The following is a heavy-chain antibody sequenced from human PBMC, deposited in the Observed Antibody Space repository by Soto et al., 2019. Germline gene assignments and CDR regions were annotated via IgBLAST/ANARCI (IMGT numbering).Heavy chain of an antibody. Sequence: TETLSLTCAVYGGSFSGYYWSWIRQPPGKGLEWIGEINHSGSTNYNPSLKSRVTISVDTSKNQFSLKLSSVTAADTAVYYCARGGGYDFTPFYYYYGMDVWGQGTTVTVSS. V-gene: IGHV4-34*01. CDR3: ARGGGYDFTPFYYYYGMDV. J-gene: IGHJ6*02. CDR2: INHSGST. D-gene: IGHD5-12*01. CDR1: GGSFSGYY.